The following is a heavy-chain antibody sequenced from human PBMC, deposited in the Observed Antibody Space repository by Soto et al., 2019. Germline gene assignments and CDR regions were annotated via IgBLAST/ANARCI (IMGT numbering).Heavy chain of an antibody. J-gene: IGHJ6*02. V-gene: IGHV3-33*01. CDR2: IWYDGSNK. Sequence: GSLRLSCAASGFTFSSYGMHWVRQAPGKGLEWVAVIWYDGSNKYYADSVKGRFTISRDNSKNTLYLQMNSLRAEDTAVYYCARDTSRYNWNYEAYYYYGMDVWGQGTTVTVSS. D-gene: IGHD1-7*01. CDR3: ARDTSRYNWNYEAYYYYGMDV. CDR1: GFTFSSYG.